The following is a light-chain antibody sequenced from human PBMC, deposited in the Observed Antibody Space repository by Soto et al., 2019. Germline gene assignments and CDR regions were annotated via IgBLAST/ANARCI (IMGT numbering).Light chain of an antibody. CDR2: DAS. CDR1: QSVSSY. Sequence: EIVLTQSPATLSLSPGERTTLSCRASQSVSSYLAWYQQKPGQAPRLLIYDASNRATGIPARFSGSGSGTDFTLTISRLEPKDCAVYYCQQRGKWPITFGQGTRLEI. J-gene: IGKJ5*01. CDR3: QQRGKWPIT. V-gene: IGKV3-11*01.